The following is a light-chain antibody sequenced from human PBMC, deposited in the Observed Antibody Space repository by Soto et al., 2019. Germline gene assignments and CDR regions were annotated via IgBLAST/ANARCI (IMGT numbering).Light chain of an antibody. CDR3: QQYDNLPST. Sequence: DIQMTQSPSSLSASVGDRVTITCRASQGISNYLAWYQQKPGKAPKFLIYDASNLETGVPSRFSGSGSGTDFTFTISSLQPEDIATYYCQQYDNLPSTFGQGTRLEIK. CDR1: QGISNY. V-gene: IGKV1-33*01. J-gene: IGKJ5*01. CDR2: DAS.